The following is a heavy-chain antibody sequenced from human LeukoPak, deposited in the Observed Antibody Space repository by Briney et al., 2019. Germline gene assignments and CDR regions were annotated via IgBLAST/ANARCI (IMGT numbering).Heavy chain of an antibody. D-gene: IGHD3-3*01. Sequence: GGSLRLSCAASGFTFSNAWMSWVRQAPGKGLEWVGRIKSKTDGGTTDYAAPVKGRFTISRDDSKNTLYLQMNSLKTGDTAVYYCTTLTYYDFWSGYPDYWGQGTLVTVSS. CDR2: IKSKTDGGTT. CDR3: TTLTYYDFWSGYPDY. V-gene: IGHV3-15*01. CDR1: GFTFSNAW. J-gene: IGHJ4*02.